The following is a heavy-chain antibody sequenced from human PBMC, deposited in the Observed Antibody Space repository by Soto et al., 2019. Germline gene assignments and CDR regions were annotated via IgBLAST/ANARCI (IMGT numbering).Heavy chain of an antibody. CDR3: ARGTPIAVAGTFWFDP. Sequence: SVKVSCKASGGTFSSYAISWVRQAPGQGLEWMGGIIPIFGTANYAQKFQGRVTITADESTSTAYMELSSLRSEDTAVYYCARGTPIAVAGTFWFDPWGQGTLVPVSS. CDR2: IIPIFGTA. J-gene: IGHJ5*02. V-gene: IGHV1-69*13. D-gene: IGHD6-19*01. CDR1: GGTFSSYA.